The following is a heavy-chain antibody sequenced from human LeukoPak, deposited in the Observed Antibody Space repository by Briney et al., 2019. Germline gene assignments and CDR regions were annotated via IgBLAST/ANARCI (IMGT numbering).Heavy chain of an antibody. CDR1: GFPFSSYW. J-gene: IGHJ4*02. V-gene: IGHV3-7*03. CDR3: AGGTGFIIKD. CDR2: IKQDGSKK. D-gene: IGHD3-9*01. Sequence: PGGSLRLSCVASGFPFSSYWMTWVRQAPGKGLEWVANIKQDGSKKSYVDSVKGRFTISRDNAKNSLYLQMNSLRVEDTAMYYCAGGTGFIIKDWGQGTLVTVSS.